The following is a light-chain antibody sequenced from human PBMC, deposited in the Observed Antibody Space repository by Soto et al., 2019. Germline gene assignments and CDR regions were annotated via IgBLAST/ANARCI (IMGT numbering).Light chain of an antibody. V-gene: IGLV1-47*02. CDR2: SNN. CDR1: STNIGSNY. J-gene: IGLJ3*02. Sequence: QSVLTQPPSASGTPGQRVTISCSGSSTNIGSNYVYWYQQVPGTAPKLLIYSNNQRPSGVPDRFSASKSGTSASLAISGLLSEDEAAYYCATWDDSLNNPVFGGGTQLTVL. CDR3: ATWDDSLNNPV.